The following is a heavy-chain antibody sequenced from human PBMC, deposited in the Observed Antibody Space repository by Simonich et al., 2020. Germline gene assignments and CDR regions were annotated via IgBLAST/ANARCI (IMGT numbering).Heavy chain of an antibody. D-gene: IGHD6-13*01. CDR3: ARHAGFAFDI. J-gene: IGHJ3*02. CDR1: GGSISSSSYY. Sequence: QLQLQESGPGLVKPSETLSLTCTVSGGSISSSSYYWGWIRQPPGKGLEWIGSIYSSGSTYYHPSLKSRVTISVDTSKNQFSLKLSSVTAADTAVYYCARHAGFAFDIWGQGTMVTVSS. CDR2: IYSSGST. V-gene: IGHV4-39*01.